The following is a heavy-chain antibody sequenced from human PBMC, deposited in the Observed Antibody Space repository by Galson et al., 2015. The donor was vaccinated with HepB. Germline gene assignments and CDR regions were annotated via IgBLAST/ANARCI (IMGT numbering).Heavy chain of an antibody. CDR1: GFTFNNYA. V-gene: IGHV3-30-3*01. J-gene: IGHJ3*02. D-gene: IGHD5-24*01. CDR3: ARGDGYILYDAFDI. Sequence: SLRLSCAASGFTFNNYAMHWVRQAPGKGLEWAAFISYDGSNKYYADSVKGRFTISRDNSKNTLYLQMNSLRAEDTAVYYCARGDGYILYDAFDIWGQGTMVAVSS. CDR2: ISYDGSNK.